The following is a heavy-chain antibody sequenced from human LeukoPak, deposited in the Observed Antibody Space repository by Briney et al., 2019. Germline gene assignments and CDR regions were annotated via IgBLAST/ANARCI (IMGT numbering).Heavy chain of an antibody. V-gene: IGHV4-59*01. CDR1: GGSISSYY. J-gene: IGHJ4*02. CDR3: ARVTVTTPEYYFDY. CDR2: ISKSGST. Sequence: PSETLSLTCTVSGGSISSYYWSWIRQPPGMGLEWIGYISKSGSTNYNPSLKSRVTISLDTSKNQFSLKLSSVTAADTAMYYCARVTVTTPEYYFDYWGQGTLVTVSS. D-gene: IGHD4-17*01.